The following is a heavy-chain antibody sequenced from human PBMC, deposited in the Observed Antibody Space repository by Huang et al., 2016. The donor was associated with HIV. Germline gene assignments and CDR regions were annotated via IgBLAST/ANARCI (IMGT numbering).Heavy chain of an antibody. CDR1: TFRNYA. Sequence: TFRNYAMHWARHLPGKGLEWLTMISYDGRDKFYADSVNGRFSISRDNARDTVYLKMTRLTTEDTAVYYCAKEDSFGPAPNDYWGRGTVVTVSS. V-gene: IGHV3-30*18. J-gene: IGHJ4*02. CDR2: ISYDGRDK. D-gene: IGHD3-3*01. CDR3: AKEDSFGPAPNDY.